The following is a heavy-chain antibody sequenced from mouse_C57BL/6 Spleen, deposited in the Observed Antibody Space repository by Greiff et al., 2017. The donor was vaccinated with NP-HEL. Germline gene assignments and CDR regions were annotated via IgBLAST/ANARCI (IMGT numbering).Heavy chain of an antibody. CDR3: ARKRLRYYFDY. CDR2: IYPRSGNT. CDR1: GYTFTSYG. J-gene: IGHJ2*01. D-gene: IGHD3-2*02. V-gene: IGHV1-81*01. Sequence: VQLQQSGAELARPGASVKLSCKASGYTFTSYGISWVKQRTGQGLEWIGEIYPRSGNTYYNEKFKGKATLTADQSSSTAYMELRSLTSEDSAVYFCARKRLRYYFDYWGQGTTLTVSS.